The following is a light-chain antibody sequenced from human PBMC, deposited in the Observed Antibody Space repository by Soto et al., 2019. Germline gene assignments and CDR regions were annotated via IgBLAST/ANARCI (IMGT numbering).Light chain of an antibody. CDR3: QQYDTTFPT. CDR2: KAS. V-gene: IGKV1-5*03. CDR1: QSINNW. Sequence: DIQMTQSPSTLSASIEDRVTITCRASQSINNWLAWSQQKPGKAPKLLIYKASSLEGGVPSRFSGSGSGTDFTLIISSLQPDDFATYYCQQYDTTFPTFGQGTKVEVK. J-gene: IGKJ1*01.